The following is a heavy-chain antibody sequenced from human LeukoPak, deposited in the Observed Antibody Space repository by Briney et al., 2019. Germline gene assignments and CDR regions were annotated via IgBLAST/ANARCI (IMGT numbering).Heavy chain of an antibody. V-gene: IGHV1-3*01. CDR3: ARARWTSTTTTYYLDH. J-gene: IGHJ4*02. CDR1: GYTFTSYA. Sequence: GASVKVSCKASGYTFTSYAIHWVRQAPGQRPEWMGWIDAGNGKTKYSQNFQGRVTITRDTSATTAYMDLSSLRSEDTAVYYCARARWTSTTTTYYLDHWGQGTLVTVSS. CDR2: IDAGNGKT. D-gene: IGHD4-17*01.